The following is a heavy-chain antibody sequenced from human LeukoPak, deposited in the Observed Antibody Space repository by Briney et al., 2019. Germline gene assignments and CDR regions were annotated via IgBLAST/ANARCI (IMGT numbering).Heavy chain of an antibody. J-gene: IGHJ6*02. D-gene: IGHD2-2*02. Sequence: GGSLRLSCAASGFTFSSYWMRWVRQAPGKGLVWVSRINSDGSSTSYADSVKGRFTISRDNAKNTLYLQMNSLRAEDTAVYYCARGPYCSSTSCCTYYYYYGMDVWGQGTTVTVSS. CDR1: GFTFSSYW. CDR3: ARGPYCSSTSCCTYYYYYGMDV. CDR2: INSDGSST. V-gene: IGHV3-74*01.